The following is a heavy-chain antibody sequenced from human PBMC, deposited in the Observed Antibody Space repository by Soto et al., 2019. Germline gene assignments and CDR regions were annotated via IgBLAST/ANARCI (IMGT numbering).Heavy chain of an antibody. CDR3: ARIRYSSGDFDY. CDR2: IYYSGST. D-gene: IGHD6-19*01. V-gene: IGHV4-39*01. Sequence: PSETLSLTCTVSGGSISSSSYNWGWIRQPPGRGLEWIGSIYYSGSTYYNPSLMSRVTISVDTSKNQFSLKLSSVTAADTAVYYCARIRYSSGDFDYWGQGTLVT. J-gene: IGHJ4*02. CDR1: GGSISSSSYN.